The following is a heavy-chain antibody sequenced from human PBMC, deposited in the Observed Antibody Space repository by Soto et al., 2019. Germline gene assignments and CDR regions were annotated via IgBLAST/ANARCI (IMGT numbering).Heavy chain of an antibody. CDR2: IYYSGST. D-gene: IGHD3-16*01. CDR3: ARLGLHLGEYRSGGGEDY. J-gene: IGHJ4*02. V-gene: IGHV4-39*01. Sequence: SETLSLTCTVSGGSISSSSYYWGWIRQPPGKGLEWIGSIYYSGSTYYNPSLKSRVTISVDTSKNQFSLKLSSVTAADTAVYYCARLGLHLGEYRSGGGEDYWGQGTLVTVSS. CDR1: GGSISSSSYY.